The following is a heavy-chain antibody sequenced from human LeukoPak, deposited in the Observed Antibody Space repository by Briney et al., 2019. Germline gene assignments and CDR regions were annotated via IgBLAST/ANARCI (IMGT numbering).Heavy chain of an antibody. V-gene: IGHV4-34*01. Sequence: SETLSLTCAVYGGAFSGYYWSWIRQPPGKGLEWIGSIYYSGSTSYNPSLKSRVTISVDTSKNQFSLKLTSVTAADTAVYYCARHGHHGDHDYWGQGTLVTVSS. CDR1: GGAFSGYY. D-gene: IGHD2-21*02. CDR3: ARHGHHGDHDY. CDR2: IYYSGST. J-gene: IGHJ4*02.